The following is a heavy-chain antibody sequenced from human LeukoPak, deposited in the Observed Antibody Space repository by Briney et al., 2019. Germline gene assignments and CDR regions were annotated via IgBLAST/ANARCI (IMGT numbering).Heavy chain of an antibody. V-gene: IGHV1-46*01. Sequence: ASVKVSRKASGYTFTSYYMHWVRQAPGQALEWMGIINPSGGSTSYAQKFQGRVTMTRDTSTSTVYMELSSLRAEDTAVYYCARDAGSGWSHFDYWGQGTLVTVSS. J-gene: IGHJ4*02. CDR1: GYTFTSYY. CDR2: INPSGGST. D-gene: IGHD6-19*01. CDR3: ARDAGSGWSHFDY.